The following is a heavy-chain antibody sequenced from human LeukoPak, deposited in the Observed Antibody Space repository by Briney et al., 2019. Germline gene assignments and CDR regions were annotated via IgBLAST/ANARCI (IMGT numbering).Heavy chain of an antibody. J-gene: IGHJ3*02. Sequence: GGSLRLSCEASGFTFDDYGMSWVRQSTGKGLEWVSAITNWNGGSTGYADSVRGRFAISRDNAKNSLYLQMNSLRAEDTALYYCARCSRSSTDCYSAFDIWGQGTMVTVSS. V-gene: IGHV3-20*04. CDR3: ARCSRSSTDCYSAFDI. D-gene: IGHD2-2*02. CDR1: GFTFDDYG. CDR2: ITNWNGGST.